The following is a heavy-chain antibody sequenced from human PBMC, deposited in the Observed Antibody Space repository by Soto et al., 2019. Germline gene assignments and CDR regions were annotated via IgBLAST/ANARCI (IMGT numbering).Heavy chain of an antibody. J-gene: IGHJ4*02. CDR1: GNTFTYRY. Sequence: QMQLVQSGAEVKKTGSTVTVSCKALGNTFTYRYLHWVRQAPGQALEGMGWITPFSGDVHYEQKFQERVTITRDRSINTAYMRMSSLRSEDTAMYYCASGGAGSGPFTWELPDHWGQGTLVTVSS. CDR3: ASGGAGSGPFTWELPDH. D-gene: IGHD1-26*01. V-gene: IGHV1-45*02. CDR2: ITPFSGDV.